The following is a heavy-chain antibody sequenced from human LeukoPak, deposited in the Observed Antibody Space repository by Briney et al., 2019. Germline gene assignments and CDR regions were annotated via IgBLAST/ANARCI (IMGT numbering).Heavy chain of an antibody. CDR2: ISYDGSNK. V-gene: IGHV3-30*03. CDR1: GFTFSSYG. CDR3: ATERVWFGELFHQIFDY. J-gene: IGHJ4*02. Sequence: PGRSLRLSCAASGFTFSSYGMHWVRQAPGKGLEWVAVISYDGSNKYYADSVKGRFTISRDNSKNTLYLQMNSLRAEDTAVYYCATERVWFGELFHQIFDYWGQGTLVTVSS. D-gene: IGHD3-10*01.